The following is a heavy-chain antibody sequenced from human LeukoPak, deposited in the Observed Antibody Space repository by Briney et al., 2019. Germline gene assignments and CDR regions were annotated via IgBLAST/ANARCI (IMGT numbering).Heavy chain of an antibody. Sequence: ASVKVSCKASGYTFINYGITWVRQAPGQGLEWMGWISAYNSAYNGNTHYAQKLQGRVTMTTDTSTNTGYMELRSLRSDDTAVYYCARVMITFGGVIAPNWFDPWGQGTLVTVSS. CDR3: ARVMITFGGVIAPNWFDP. V-gene: IGHV1-18*01. CDR1: GYTFINYG. D-gene: IGHD3-16*02. CDR2: ISAYNSAYNGNT. J-gene: IGHJ5*02.